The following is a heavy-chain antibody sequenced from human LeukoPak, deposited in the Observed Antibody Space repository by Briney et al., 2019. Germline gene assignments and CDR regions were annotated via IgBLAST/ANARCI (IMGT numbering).Heavy chain of an antibody. Sequence: SQTLSLTCTVSGGSISSGSYYWSWIRQPAGRGLEWIGRIYTSGSTNYNPSLKSRVTISVDTSKNQYPLKLSCVTAADTAVYYCARDYYDCCCYLNWGQDTLVTVSS. V-gene: IGHV4-61*02. D-gene: IGHD3-22*01. CDR3: ARDYYDCCCYLN. J-gene: IGHJ1*01. CDR2: IYTSGST. CDR1: GGSISSGSYY.